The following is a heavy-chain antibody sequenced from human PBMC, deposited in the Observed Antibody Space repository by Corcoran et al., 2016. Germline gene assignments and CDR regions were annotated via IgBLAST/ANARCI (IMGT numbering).Heavy chain of an antibody. CDR2: IYTSGST. V-gene: IGHV4-4*07. J-gene: IGHJ6*02. CDR1: GGSISSYY. Sequence: QVQLQESGPGLVKPSETLSLTCTVSGGSISSYYWSWIRQPAGKGLEWIGRIYTSGSTNYNPSLKSRVTMSVDTSKNKFSLKLSSVTAADTAVYYCARDQGSVSDYYYGMDVWGQGTTVTVSS. CDR3: ARDQGSVSDYYYGMDV. D-gene: IGHD6-19*01.